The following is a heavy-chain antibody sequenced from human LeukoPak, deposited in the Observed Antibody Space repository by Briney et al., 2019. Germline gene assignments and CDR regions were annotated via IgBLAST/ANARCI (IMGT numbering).Heavy chain of an antibody. CDR3: ARSSSDGPYYFDY. J-gene: IGHJ4*02. CDR1: GGSISSYY. V-gene: IGHV4-59*01. CDR2: IYYSGST. D-gene: IGHD6-13*01. Sequence: PSETLSLTCTVSGGSISSYYWSWIRQPPGKGLEWIGYIYYSGSTNYNPSLKSRVTISVDTSKNQFSLKLSSVTAADTAVYYCARSSSDGPYYFDYWGQGTLVTVSS.